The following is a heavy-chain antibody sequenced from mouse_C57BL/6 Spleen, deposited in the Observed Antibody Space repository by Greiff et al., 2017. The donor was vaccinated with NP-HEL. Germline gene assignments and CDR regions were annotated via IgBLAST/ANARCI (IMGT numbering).Heavy chain of an antibody. CDR2: INPGSGGT. CDR3: ARDRMDY. V-gene: IGHV1-54*01. J-gene: IGHJ4*01. Sequence: VQLQQSGAELVRPGTSVKVSCKASGYAFTNYLIEWVKQRPGQGLEWIGVINPGSGGTNYNEKFKGKATLTADKSSSTAYMQLSSLTSEDSAVYCCARDRMDYWGQGTSVTVSS. CDR1: GYAFTNYL.